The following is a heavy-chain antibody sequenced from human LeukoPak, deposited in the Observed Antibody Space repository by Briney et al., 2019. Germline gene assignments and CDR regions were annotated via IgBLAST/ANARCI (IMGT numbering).Heavy chain of an antibody. CDR2: INPNSGGT. Sequence: ASVKVSCKASGYTFTSYGISWVRQAPGQGLEWMGWINPNSGGTNYAQKFQGRVTMTRDTSISTAYMELSRLRSDDTAVYYCARGLIVGASAFWGQGTLVTVSS. J-gene: IGHJ4*02. CDR1: GYTFTSYG. CDR3: ARGLIVGASAF. D-gene: IGHD1-26*01. V-gene: IGHV1-2*02.